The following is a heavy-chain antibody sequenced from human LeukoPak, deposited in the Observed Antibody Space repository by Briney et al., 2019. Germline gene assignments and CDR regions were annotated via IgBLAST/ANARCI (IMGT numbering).Heavy chain of an antibody. CDR2: IYDSGRT. Sequence: PSETLSLTCTVSGDSISSTGYYWGRIRQPPGKGLVWIGTIYDSGRTYYNPSLKSRVTIFGDTPKNQVSLKLSFVTAADTAVYYCARPSGSYRAEYFQHWGQGTLVTVSS. J-gene: IGHJ1*01. CDR1: GDSISSTGYY. D-gene: IGHD1-26*01. CDR3: ARPSGSYRAEYFQH. V-gene: IGHV4-39*01.